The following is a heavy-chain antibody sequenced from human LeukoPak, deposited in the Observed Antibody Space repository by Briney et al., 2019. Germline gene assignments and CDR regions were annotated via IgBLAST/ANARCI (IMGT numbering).Heavy chain of an antibody. CDR3: PKDRDSSGYYGYYYYGMGV. J-gene: IGHJ6*04. CDR1: GFTFSNYY. D-gene: IGHD3-22*01. V-gene: IGHV3-23*01. Sequence: PGGSLRLSCAASGFTFSNYYISWVRQAPGQGLEWVSAISGSGGSTYYADSVKGRFTISRDNSKNTLYLQMNSLRAEDTAVYYCPKDRDSSGYYGYYYYGMGVWGEGTTVTVSS. CDR2: ISGSGGST.